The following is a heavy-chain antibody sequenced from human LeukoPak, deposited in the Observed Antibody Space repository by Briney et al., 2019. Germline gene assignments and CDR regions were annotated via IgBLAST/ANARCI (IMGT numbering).Heavy chain of an antibody. J-gene: IGHJ6*02. V-gene: IGHV3-9*01. CDR1: GFTFDDYA. CDR2: ISWNSGSI. Sequence: SGGSLRLSCAASGFTFDDYAMHWVRQAPGKGLEWVSGISWNSGSIGYADSVKGRFTISRDNAKNSLYLQMNSLRAEDTALYYCAKDSTGGFAGYYYGMDVWGQGTTVTVSS. D-gene: IGHD1-26*01. CDR3: AKDSTGGFAGYYYGMDV.